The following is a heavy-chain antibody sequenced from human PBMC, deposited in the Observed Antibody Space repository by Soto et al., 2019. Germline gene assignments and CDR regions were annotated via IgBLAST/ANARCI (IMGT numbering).Heavy chain of an antibody. J-gene: IGHJ1*01. D-gene: IGHD4-17*01. CDR1: GFTFSSYS. CDR3: ARDLTVTTPLQYFQH. CDR2: ISSSSSYI. Sequence: GGSLRLSCAASGFTFSSYSMNWVRQAPGKGLEWVSSISSSSSYIYYADSVKGRFTISRDNAKNSLYLQMNSLRAEDTAVYYCARDLTVTTPLQYFQHWGQGTLVTVSS. V-gene: IGHV3-21*01.